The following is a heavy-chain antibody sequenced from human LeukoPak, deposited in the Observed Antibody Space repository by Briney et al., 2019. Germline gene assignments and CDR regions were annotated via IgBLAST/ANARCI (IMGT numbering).Heavy chain of an antibody. D-gene: IGHD1-20*01. CDR1: GGSISSGGYY. CDR2: IHHSGSA. J-gene: IGHJ4*02. Sequence: ASQTLSLTCTVSGGSISSGGYYWSWIRQPPGKGLEWIGYIHHSGSAYYNPSLKSRVTISVDRSKNQFSLKLSSVTAADTAVYYCARQNGITGRPSHFDYWGQGTLVTVSS. V-gene: IGHV4-30-2*01. CDR3: ARQNGITGRPSHFDY.